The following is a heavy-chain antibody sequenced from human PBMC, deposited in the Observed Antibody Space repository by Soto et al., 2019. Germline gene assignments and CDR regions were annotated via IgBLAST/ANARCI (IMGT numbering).Heavy chain of an antibody. V-gene: IGHV3-23*01. CDR3: TRGHAYDDNSGYYGY. Sequence: EVQLLESGGGLVQPGGSLRLSCAASGFTFSSYAMSWVRQAPGKGLEWVSGISGSGSDTNYADSVKGRFTISRDNSKNMLYVQVNSLRAEDTAVYYCTRGHAYDDNSGYYGYWGQGSLVTVSS. D-gene: IGHD3-22*01. CDR1: GFTFSSYA. J-gene: IGHJ4*02. CDR2: ISGSGSDT.